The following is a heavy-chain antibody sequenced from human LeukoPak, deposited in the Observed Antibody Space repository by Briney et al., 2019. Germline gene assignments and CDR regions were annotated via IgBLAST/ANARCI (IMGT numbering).Heavy chain of an antibody. V-gene: IGHV4-59*12. CDR1: GGSISSYY. J-gene: IGHJ6*02. CDR2: IYYSGST. D-gene: IGHD3-3*01. Sequence: SETLSLTCTVSGGSISSYYWSWIRQPPGKGLEWIGYIYYSGSTNYNPSLKSRVTISVDTSKNQFSLKLSSVTAADTAVYYCARDDFWSGIDWGQGTTVTVSS. CDR3: ARDDFWSGID.